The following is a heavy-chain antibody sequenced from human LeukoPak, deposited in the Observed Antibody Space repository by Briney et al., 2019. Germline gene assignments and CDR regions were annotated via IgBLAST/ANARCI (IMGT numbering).Heavy chain of an antibody. Sequence: GGSLRLSCAASGFTFRNHWMHWVRQTPGKGLVWVSRISSDGSSTTYADSVKGRFTISRDNAKNTLYLQMNNLRAEDSAMYYCARDQRVTGRPDIDYWGQGTLVIVSS. CDR1: GFTFRNHW. J-gene: IGHJ4*02. CDR3: ARDQRVTGRPDIDY. D-gene: IGHD6-6*01. CDR2: ISSDGSST. V-gene: IGHV3-74*03.